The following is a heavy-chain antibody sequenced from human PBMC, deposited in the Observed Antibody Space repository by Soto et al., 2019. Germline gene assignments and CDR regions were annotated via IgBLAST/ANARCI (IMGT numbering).Heavy chain of an antibody. D-gene: IGHD3-10*01. Sequence: QVQLVQSGAEVKKPGSSVKVSCKASGGTLSNYALSWVRQAPGQGLEWVGGIIPIFGTSNYAQKFQGRLTVTADESTSTAYMELSCLTSEDTAVYYCARGVRTGFYGMDVWGQGTTVTVSS. CDR1: GGTLSNYA. CDR3: ARGVRTGFYGMDV. CDR2: IIPIFGTS. J-gene: IGHJ6*02. V-gene: IGHV1-69*01.